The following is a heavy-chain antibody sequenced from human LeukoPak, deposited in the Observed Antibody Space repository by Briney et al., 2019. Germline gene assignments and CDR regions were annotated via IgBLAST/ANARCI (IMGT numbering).Heavy chain of an antibody. CDR3: ARSGGDYNFYYYYTDV. CDR1: GFKFGDFG. CDR2: LNWKGDNT. J-gene: IGHJ6*03. V-gene: IGHV3-20*04. Sequence: GGSLRLSCAASGFKFGDFGMGWVRQAPGKGLEWVSGLNWKGDNTGYADSVKGRFTISRDNDKNSLYLQMNSLRAEDTALYYCARSGGDYNFYYYYTDVWGKGTTVTVSS. D-gene: IGHD4-17*01.